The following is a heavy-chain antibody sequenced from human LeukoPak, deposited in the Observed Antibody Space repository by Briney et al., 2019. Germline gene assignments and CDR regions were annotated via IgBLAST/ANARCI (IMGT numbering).Heavy chain of an antibody. Sequence: KPSETLSLTCTVSGGSISSSSYYWGWIRQPRGKGLEWIGSIYYSGSTYYNPSLTSRVTISVDTSKNQSSLKLSSVTAADTAVYYCARALLLWFGELFGPFDYWGQGTLVTVSS. CDR2: IYYSGST. V-gene: IGHV4-39*01. J-gene: IGHJ4*02. CDR1: GGSISSSSYY. CDR3: ARALLLWFGELFGPFDY. D-gene: IGHD3-10*01.